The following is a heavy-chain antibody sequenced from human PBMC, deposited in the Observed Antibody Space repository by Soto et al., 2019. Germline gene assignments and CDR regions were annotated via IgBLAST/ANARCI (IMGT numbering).Heavy chain of an antibody. V-gene: IGHV3-13*01. Sequence: GGSLRLSCAASGLTFSSYDMHWVRQATGKGLEWVSAIGTAGDTYYPGSVKGRFTISRENAKNSLYLQMNSLRAEDTAVYYCARYYDFWSGNYGMDVWGQGTTVTVS. CDR1: GLTFSSYD. J-gene: IGHJ6*02. D-gene: IGHD3-3*01. CDR3: ARYYDFWSGNYGMDV. CDR2: IGTAGDT.